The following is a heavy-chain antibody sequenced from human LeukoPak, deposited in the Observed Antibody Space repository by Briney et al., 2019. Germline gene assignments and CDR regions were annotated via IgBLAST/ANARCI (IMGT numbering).Heavy chain of an antibody. D-gene: IGHD3-10*01. Sequence: SETLSLTCTVSGASLSPNYWSWIRQPPGKGLEWIGYIYYSGSTDYNPSLKSRVTISLDTSKNQVSLKLNSVTAADTAVYYCARGHYGSGTGTYPDWGQGTLVTVSS. J-gene: IGHJ4*02. CDR2: IYYSGST. CDR3: ARGHYGSGTGTYPD. V-gene: IGHV4-59*01. CDR1: GASLSPNY.